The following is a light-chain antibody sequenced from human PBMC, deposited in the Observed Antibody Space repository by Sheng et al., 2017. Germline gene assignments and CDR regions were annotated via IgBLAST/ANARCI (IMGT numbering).Light chain of an antibody. Sequence: DIQMTQSPSTLSASVGDSVTITCRASESISSWLAWYQQKPGKAPKLLIYKASSLESGVPSRFSGSGSGTEFTLTISSLQPDDFAIYYCQQYASYWYTFGQGTKLEIK. CDR1: ESISSW. CDR2: KAS. V-gene: IGKV1-5*03. J-gene: IGKJ2*01. CDR3: QQYASYWYT.